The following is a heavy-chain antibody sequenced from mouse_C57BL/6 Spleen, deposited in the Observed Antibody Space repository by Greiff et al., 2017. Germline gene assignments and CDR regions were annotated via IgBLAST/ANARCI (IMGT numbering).Heavy chain of an antibody. D-gene: IGHD1-1*01. CDR3: ARGGDGSSYLYYFDY. CDR2: INPNYGTT. CDR1: GYSFTDYN. Sequence: VHVKQSGPELVKPGASVKISCKASGYSFTDYNMNWVKQSNGKSLEWIGVINPNYGTTSYNQKFKGKATLTVDQSSSTAYMQLNSLTSEDSAVYYCARGGDGSSYLYYFDYWGQGTTLTVSS. J-gene: IGHJ2*01. V-gene: IGHV1-39*01.